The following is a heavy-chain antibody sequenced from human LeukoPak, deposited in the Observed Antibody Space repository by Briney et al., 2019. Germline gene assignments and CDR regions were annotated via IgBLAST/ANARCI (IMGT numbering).Heavy chain of an antibody. CDR2: IYYTGNT. V-gene: IGHV4-30-4*01. Sequence: SKTLSLTCTVSGGSVSNGDYYWSWIRQSPGKGLEWLGHIYYTGNTYYTPSVRSRLTISIDTSKNRFSLKLNSVTAADSAVYYCATDYYASGNAFDIWGQGTKVTVSS. J-gene: IGHJ3*02. D-gene: IGHD3-10*01. CDR1: GGSVSNGDYY. CDR3: ATDYYASGNAFDI.